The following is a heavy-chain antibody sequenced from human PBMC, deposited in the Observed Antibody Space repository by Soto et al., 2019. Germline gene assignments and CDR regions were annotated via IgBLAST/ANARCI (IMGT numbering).Heavy chain of an antibody. V-gene: IGHV1-46*03. CDR3: ARERFVVVVAATLGYYGMDV. CDR1: GYTFTSYY. CDR2: INPSGGST. D-gene: IGHD2-15*01. Sequence: ASVKVSCKASGYTFTSYYMHWVRQAPGQGLEWMGIINPSGGSTSYAQKFKGRVTMTRDTSTSTVYMELSSLRSEDTAVYYCARERFVVVVAATLGYYGMDVWG. J-gene: IGHJ6*02.